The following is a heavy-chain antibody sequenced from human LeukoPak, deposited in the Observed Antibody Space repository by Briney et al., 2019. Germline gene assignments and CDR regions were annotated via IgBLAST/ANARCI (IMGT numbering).Heavy chain of an antibody. D-gene: IGHD5-18*01. V-gene: IGHV3-15*01. Sequence: PGGSLRLSCAASGFTFSNAWMSWVRQAPGKGLEWVGRIKSKTDGGTTDYAAPVKGRFTITRDDSKNTLYLQMNSLKTEDTAVYYCTTEYPGYSYGYGYDWGQGTLVTVSS. CDR2: IKSKTDGGTT. CDR3: TTEYPGYSYGYGYD. CDR1: GFTFSNAW. J-gene: IGHJ4*02.